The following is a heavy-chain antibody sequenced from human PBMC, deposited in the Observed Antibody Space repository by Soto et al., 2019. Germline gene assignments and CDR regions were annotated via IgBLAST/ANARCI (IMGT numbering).Heavy chain of an antibody. CDR3: AREYSSNRYFDY. Sequence: GSLRLSCAASAFTFSSSWMHWVRQVPGKGLVWVSRISSDGTSTSYADSVKGRFTISRDNAKNTLYLQMNNLGAEDTAVYYCAREYSSNRYFDYWGQGTLVTVSS. V-gene: IGHV3-74*01. D-gene: IGHD6-19*01. J-gene: IGHJ4*02. CDR1: AFTFSSSW. CDR2: ISSDGTST.